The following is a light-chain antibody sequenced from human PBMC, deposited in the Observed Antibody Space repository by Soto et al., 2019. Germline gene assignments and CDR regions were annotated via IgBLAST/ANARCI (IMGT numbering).Light chain of an antibody. CDR1: QSVRSGF. CDR3: QQYDSSPWT. Sequence: EIVLTQSPGTLSLSPGERATLSCRASQSVRSGFLAWYQQKPGQAPRLLIYVASSRATGIPDRFSGSGSGTAFTLTISRLEPEDFAVYYCQQYDSSPWTFGQGTKVEIK. CDR2: VAS. J-gene: IGKJ1*01. V-gene: IGKV3-20*01.